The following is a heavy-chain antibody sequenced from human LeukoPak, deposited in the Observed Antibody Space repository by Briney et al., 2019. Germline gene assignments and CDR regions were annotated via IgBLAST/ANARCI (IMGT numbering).Heavy chain of an antibody. CDR1: GYTFTIYG. CDR2: ISAYNGNT. Sequence: ASVNVSCKASGYTFTIYGINWVRRAPGQGLEWMGWISAYNGNTNYAQKLQGRVTVTTDTSTTTAYMELRSLRSDDTGVYYCARDTYTGVGATKWDYSHYGVDVWGQGTTVTVSS. J-gene: IGHJ6*02. CDR3: ARDTYTGVGATKWDYSHYGVDV. V-gene: IGHV1-18*01. D-gene: IGHD1-26*01.